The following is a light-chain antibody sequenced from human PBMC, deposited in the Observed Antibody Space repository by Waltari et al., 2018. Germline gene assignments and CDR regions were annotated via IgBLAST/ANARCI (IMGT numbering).Light chain of an antibody. J-gene: IGKJ3*01. CDR1: QSLSNSY. V-gene: IGKV3-20*01. Sequence: EIVLTQSPGTLSLSPGERATLSCRASQSLSNSYLAWYQQKPGQAPSLLIYGGSNRATGIPDRFSGSASGADFTLTINRLEPEDSAVYYCQQYGLSIFTFGPGTKVDIK. CDR3: QQYGLSIFT. CDR2: GGS.